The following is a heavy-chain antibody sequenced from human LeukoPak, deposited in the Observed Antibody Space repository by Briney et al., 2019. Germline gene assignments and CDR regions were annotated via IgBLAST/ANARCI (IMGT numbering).Heavy chain of an antibody. J-gene: IGHJ4*02. D-gene: IGHD3-10*01. CDR3: ARRITMVRGRRFYFDY. CDR2: IYYSGST. Sequence: SETLSLTRTVSGGSISSSSYYWGWIRQPPGKGLEWIGSIYYSGSTYYNPSLKSRVTISVDTSKNQFSLKLSSVTAADTAVYYCARRITMVRGRRFYFDYWGQGTLVTVSS. V-gene: IGHV4-39*01. CDR1: GGSISSSSYY.